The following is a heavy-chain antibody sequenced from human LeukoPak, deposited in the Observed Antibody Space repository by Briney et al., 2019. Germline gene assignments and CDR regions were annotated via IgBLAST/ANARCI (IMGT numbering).Heavy chain of an antibody. V-gene: IGHV1-69*05. J-gene: IGHJ4*02. CDR2: IIPILGTA. CDR3: AGTPDYYDSSGYRFDY. D-gene: IGHD3-22*01. Sequence: SVKVSCKASGGTFSSYAISWVRQAPGQGLEWMGGIIPILGTANYAQKFQGRVTITTDESTSAAYMELSSLRSEDTAVYYCAGTPDYYDSSGYRFDYWGQGTLVTVSS. CDR1: GGTFSSYA.